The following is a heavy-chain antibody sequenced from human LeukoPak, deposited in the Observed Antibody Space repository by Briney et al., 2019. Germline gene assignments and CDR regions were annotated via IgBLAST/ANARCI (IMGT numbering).Heavy chain of an antibody. Sequence: GGSLRLSCAASGISFRSYGMLWVRQAPGKGLEWVTFIWYDASNKYYAESVKGRFTISRDNSRNTVFLQMNSLRAEDTAIYYCATDISTHYFGSWGQGTLVTVSS. D-gene: IGHD3-9*01. V-gene: IGHV3-30*02. CDR2: IWYDASNK. J-gene: IGHJ4*02. CDR3: ATDISTHYFGS. CDR1: GISFRSYG.